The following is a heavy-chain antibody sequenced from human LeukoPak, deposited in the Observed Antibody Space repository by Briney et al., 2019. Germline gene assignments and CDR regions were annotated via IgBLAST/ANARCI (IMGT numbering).Heavy chain of an antibody. D-gene: IGHD3-22*01. CDR1: GYTFTGYY. CDR2: INPNSGGT. Sequence: GASVKVSCKASGYTFTGYYMHWVRQAPGQGLEWMGWINPNSGGTNYAQKFQGRVTMTRDTSISTAYMELSRLRSDDTAVYYCARDYYDSSSGFDPWGQGTLVTVSS. CDR3: ARDYYDSSSGFDP. V-gene: IGHV1-2*02. J-gene: IGHJ5*02.